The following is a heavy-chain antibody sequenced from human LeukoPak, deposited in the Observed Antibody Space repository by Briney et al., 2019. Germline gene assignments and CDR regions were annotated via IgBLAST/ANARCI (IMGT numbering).Heavy chain of an antibody. CDR3: AKGGAWELRPFDY. J-gene: IGHJ4*02. CDR1: GFTFSSYA. CDR2: ISGSGGST. D-gene: IGHD1-26*01. Sequence: GGSLRLSCAASGFTFSSYAMSWVRQAPGKGLEWVSAISGSGGSTYYADSVKGRFTISRDNSKNTLQMNSLRAEDTAVYYCAKGGAWELRPFDYWGQGTLVTVSS. V-gene: IGHV3-23*01.